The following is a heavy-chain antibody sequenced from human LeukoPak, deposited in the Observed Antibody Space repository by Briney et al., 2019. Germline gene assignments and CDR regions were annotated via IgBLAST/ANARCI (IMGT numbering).Heavy chain of an antibody. CDR3: AKDWQGFGY. CDR1: RFIFSNYA. V-gene: IGHV3-23*01. CDR2: ISGSDGST. Sequence: PGGSLRLSCAASRFIFSNYAMNWVRQAPGEGLEWVSSISGSDGSTYYADSVKGRFTISRDNSKNTLYLQMNSLRAEDTTVYYCAKDWQGFGYWGQGTLVTVSS. D-gene: IGHD3-10*01. J-gene: IGHJ4*02.